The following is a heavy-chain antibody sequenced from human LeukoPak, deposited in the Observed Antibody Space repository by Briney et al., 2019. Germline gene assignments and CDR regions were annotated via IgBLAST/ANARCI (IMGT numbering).Heavy chain of an antibody. CDR1: GYTLTELS. V-gene: IGHV1-24*01. CDR2: FDPEDGET. Sequence: GASVKVSCKVSGYTLTELSMHWVRQAPGKGLEWMGGFDPEDGETIYAQKFQGRVTITRDTSASTAYMELSSLRSEDTAVYYCAREAAVGIYFDYWGQGTLVTVSS. D-gene: IGHD6-13*01. J-gene: IGHJ4*02. CDR3: AREAAVGIYFDY.